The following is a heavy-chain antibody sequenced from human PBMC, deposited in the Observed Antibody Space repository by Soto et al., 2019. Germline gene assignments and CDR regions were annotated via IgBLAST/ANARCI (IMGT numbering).Heavy chain of an antibody. CDR3: TASHYGDYVDY. CDR1: GFSFTNVW. CDR2: IKSKSDAGTT. V-gene: IGHV3-15*01. Sequence: EVQLVESGGGLVKPGGSLRLSCAASGFSFTNVWMSWVRQVPGKGLEWVGRIKSKSDAGTTDYAAPVKGRFTISRDDSKNTLYLQMNSLKTEDTAVYYCTASHYGDYVDYWGQGTLATVSS. D-gene: IGHD4-17*01. J-gene: IGHJ4*02.